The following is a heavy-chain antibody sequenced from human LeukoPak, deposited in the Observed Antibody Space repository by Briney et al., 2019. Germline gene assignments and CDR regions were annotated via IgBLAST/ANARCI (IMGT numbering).Heavy chain of an antibody. Sequence: PGGSLRLSCAASGFTFSSYAMSWVRQAPGKGLEWVSSISSSSSYIYYADSVKGRFTISRDNAKNSLYLQMNSLRAEDTAVYYCARGNGVIAAAAYFDYWGQGTLVTVSS. D-gene: IGHD6-13*01. J-gene: IGHJ4*02. CDR1: GFTFSSYA. CDR3: ARGNGVIAAAAYFDY. V-gene: IGHV3-21*01. CDR2: ISSSSSYI.